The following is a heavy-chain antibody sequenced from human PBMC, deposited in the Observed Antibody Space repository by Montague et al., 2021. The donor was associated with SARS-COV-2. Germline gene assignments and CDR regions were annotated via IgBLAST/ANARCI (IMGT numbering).Heavy chain of an antibody. D-gene: IGHD6-19*01. CDR3: ARGSTGWYAIFGHYGMDV. V-gene: IGHV3-23*03. J-gene: IGHJ6*02. Sequence: SLRLSCAASGFTFSSYAMSWVRQAPGKGLEWVSVIYSGSSSTWYADSVKGRFTISRDNPKNTLYLQINSLRAEDTAVYYCARGSTGWYAIFGHYGMDVWGQGTTVTVSS. CDR2: IYSGSSST. CDR1: GFTFSSYA.